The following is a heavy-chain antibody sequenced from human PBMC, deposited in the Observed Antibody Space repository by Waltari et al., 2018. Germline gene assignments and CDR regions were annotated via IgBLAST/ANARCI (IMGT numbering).Heavy chain of an antibody. J-gene: IGHJ4*02. CDR1: GFTFGTYW. V-gene: IGHV3-7*04. CDR3: ARDKSAVGGTTIFLGFDY. D-gene: IGHD3-3*01. CDR2: INEDGSEL. Sequence: EVQLVESGGGLVQPGRSLRLSCTASGFTFGTYWMSWVRQAPGKGLEWVANINEDGSELDYVDSVKGRFTIFRDNAKNTLYLQLNRLRADDAGVYYCARDKSAVGGTTIFLGFDYWGPGNMVTVSS.